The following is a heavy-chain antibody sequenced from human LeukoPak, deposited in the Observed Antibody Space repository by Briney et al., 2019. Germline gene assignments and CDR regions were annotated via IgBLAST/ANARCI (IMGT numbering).Heavy chain of an antibody. Sequence: PSETLPHTCAVSGGSISSSNWWSWVRQPPGKGLEWIGEIYHSGSTNYNPSLKSRVTISVDKSKNQFSLKLSSVTAADTAVYYCATTVQNYGMDVWGQGTTVTVSS. CDR2: IYHSGST. V-gene: IGHV4-4*02. CDR1: GGSISSSNW. J-gene: IGHJ6*02. CDR3: ATTVQNYGMDV. D-gene: IGHD4-17*01.